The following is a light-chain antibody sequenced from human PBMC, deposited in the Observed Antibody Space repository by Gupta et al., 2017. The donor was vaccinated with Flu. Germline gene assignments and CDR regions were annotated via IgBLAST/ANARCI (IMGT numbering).Light chain of an antibody. CDR1: SSNIGAGYD. V-gene: IGLV1-40*01. CDR2: VNN. CDR3: QSYDSSLSAYV. J-gene: IGLJ1*01. Sequence: QSVLTQPPSVSGAPGQRVTISCPGSSSNIGAGYDVHWYQQLPGVAPKLLIYVNNDRPSGVPDRFSGSESGTSASLAIAGLQAEDEADYYCQSYDSSLSAYVFGTGTKVTVL.